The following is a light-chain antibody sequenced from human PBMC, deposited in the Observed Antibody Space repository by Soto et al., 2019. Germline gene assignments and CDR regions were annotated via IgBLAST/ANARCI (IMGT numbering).Light chain of an antibody. J-gene: IGKJ1*01. CDR2: GAS. CDR3: QQYGSSPWT. Sequence: EIVMTHSPATLSVSPGERATLSCRASQSVSSSYLAWYQQKPGQAPRLLIYGASSRATGSPDRFSGSGSGTDFTLTISRLEPEDFAVYYCQQYGSSPWTLGQGTKVDIK. CDR1: QSVSSSY. V-gene: IGKV3-20*01.